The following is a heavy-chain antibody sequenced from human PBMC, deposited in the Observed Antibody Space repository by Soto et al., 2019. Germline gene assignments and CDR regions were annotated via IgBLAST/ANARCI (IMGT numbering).Heavy chain of an antibody. CDR2: IIPIFGTA. CDR3: ARSLTGTYYYYGMDV. V-gene: IGHV1-69*13. CDR1: GGTFSSYA. D-gene: IGHD1-20*01. J-gene: IGHJ6*02. Sequence: SVKVSCKASGGTFSSYAINWVRQAPGQGLEWMGGIIPIFGTADYAQKFQGRVTITADESTSTAYMELSSLRSEDTAEYYCARSLTGTYYYYGMDVWGQGTTVTVSS.